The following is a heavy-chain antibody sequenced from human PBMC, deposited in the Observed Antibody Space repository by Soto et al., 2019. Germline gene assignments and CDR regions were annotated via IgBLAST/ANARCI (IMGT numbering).Heavy chain of an antibody. V-gene: IGHV4-59*01. Sequence: SETLSLTCTVSGGSISSYYWSWIRQPPGKGLEWIGYIYYSGSTNYNPSLKRRVTISVDTSKNQFSLKLSSVTAADTAVYYCVREQVPAALLGWFDRWSQRTLGSVS. D-gene: IGHD2-2*01. CDR3: VREQVPAALLGWFDR. CDR1: GGSISSYY. CDR2: IYYSGST. J-gene: IGHJ5*02.